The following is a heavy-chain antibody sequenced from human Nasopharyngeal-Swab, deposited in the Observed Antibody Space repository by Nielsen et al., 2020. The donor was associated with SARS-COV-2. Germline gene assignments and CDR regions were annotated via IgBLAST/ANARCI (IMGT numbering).Heavy chain of an antibody. CDR2: IYYSGST. CDR1: GGSISSSSYY. J-gene: IGHJ4*02. V-gene: IGHV4-39*01. Sequence: ESLKISCTVSGGSISSSSYYWGWIRQPPGKGLEWIGSIYYSGSTYYNPSLKSRVTISVDTSKNQFSLKLSSVTAADTAVYYCAKSRIDMIVVALFDYWGQGTLVTVSS. D-gene: IGHD3-22*01. CDR3: AKSRIDMIVVALFDY.